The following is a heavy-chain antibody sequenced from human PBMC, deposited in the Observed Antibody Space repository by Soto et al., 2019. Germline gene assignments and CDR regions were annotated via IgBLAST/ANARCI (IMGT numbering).Heavy chain of an antibody. CDR1: GYTLTELS. D-gene: IGHD2-15*01. J-gene: IGHJ4*02. Sequence: ASVKVSCKVSGYTLTELSMHWVRQAPGKGLEWMGGFDPEDGETIYAQKFQGRVTMTEDTSTDTAYMERSSLRSEDTAVYYCATLSPLYCSGGSCYPNDYWGQGTLVTVSS. V-gene: IGHV1-24*01. CDR3: ATLSPLYCSGGSCYPNDY. CDR2: FDPEDGET.